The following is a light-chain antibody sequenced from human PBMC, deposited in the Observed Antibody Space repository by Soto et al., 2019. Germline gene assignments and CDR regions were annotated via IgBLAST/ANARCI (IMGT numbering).Light chain of an antibody. CDR3: QQYNDRPRT. V-gene: IGKV3D-15*01. CDR1: QSVSSY. Sequence: EIVLTQSPATLSLSPGERATLSCRASQSVSSYLAWYQQKPGQAPRLLIYGASSRATGIPDRFSGSGSGTDFTLTISSLQSEDFAVYYCQQYNDRPRTFGQGTKVDI. CDR2: GAS. J-gene: IGKJ1*01.